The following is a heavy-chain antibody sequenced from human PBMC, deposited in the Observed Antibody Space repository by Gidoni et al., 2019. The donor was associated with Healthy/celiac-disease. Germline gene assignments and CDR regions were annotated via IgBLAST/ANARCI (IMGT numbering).Heavy chain of an antibody. D-gene: IGHD2-2*01. J-gene: IGHJ4*02. CDR2: ISGSGGST. V-gene: IGHV3-23*04. Sequence: EVQLVESGGGLVQPGGSLRLSCAASGFTFSSYAMSWVRQAPGKGLEWVSAISGSGGSTYYADSVKGRFTISRDNSKNTLYLQMNSLRAEDTAVYYCAKDWVYCSSTSCYAYYFDYWGQGTLVTVSS. CDR1: GFTFSSYA. CDR3: AKDWVYCSSTSCYAYYFDY.